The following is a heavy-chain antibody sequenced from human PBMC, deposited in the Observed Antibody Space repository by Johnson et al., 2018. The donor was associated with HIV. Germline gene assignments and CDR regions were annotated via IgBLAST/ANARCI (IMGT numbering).Heavy chain of an antibody. CDR1: GFTFSSYA. J-gene: IGHJ3*02. D-gene: IGHD3-22*01. CDR3: AKDSRYYYDSSGYVSDAFDI. CDR2: ISGSGGST. Sequence: MLLVESGGGLVQPGGSLRLSCAASGFTFSSYAMSWVRQAPGKGLEWVSAISGSGGSTYYADSVKGRFTISRDNSKNTLYLQMNSLRDEDTAVYYCAKDSRYYYDSSGYVSDAFDIWGQGTMVTVSS. V-gene: IGHV3-23*04.